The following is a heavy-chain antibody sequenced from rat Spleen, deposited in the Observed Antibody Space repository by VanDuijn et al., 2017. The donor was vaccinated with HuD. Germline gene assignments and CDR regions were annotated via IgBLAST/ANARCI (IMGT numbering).Heavy chain of an antibody. CDR3: VREDLGVNY. Sequence: VQVVESGGGLVQPKESLKISCAASGFTFSNAAMYWVRQAPGKGLEWVARIRTKPNNYATYYADSVKGRFTISRDDSKSMVYLQMDTLKTEETDMYYCVREDLGVNYWGQGVMVTVSS. CDR1: GFTFSNAA. V-gene: IGHV10-5*01. D-gene: IGHD4-4*01. CDR2: IRTKPNNYAT. J-gene: IGHJ2*01.